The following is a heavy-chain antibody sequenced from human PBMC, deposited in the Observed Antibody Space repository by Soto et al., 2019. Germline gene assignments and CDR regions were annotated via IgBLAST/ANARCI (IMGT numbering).Heavy chain of an antibody. CDR3: ARVYDYGGNAHFDY. CDR1: GFTFSSYA. Sequence: PGGSLRLSCAASGFTFSSYAMSWVRQAPGKGLEWVSAYGASVNGRFTISRDDSKNTAYLQMNSLKTEDTAVYFCARVYDYGGNAHFDYWGLGTLVTVSS. J-gene: IGHJ4*02. D-gene: IGHD4-17*01. V-gene: IGHV3-23*03.